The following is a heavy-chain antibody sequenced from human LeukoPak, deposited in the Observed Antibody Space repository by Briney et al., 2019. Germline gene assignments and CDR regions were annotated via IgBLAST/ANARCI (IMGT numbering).Heavy chain of an antibody. CDR3: ARAPSVVTAMGSDY. CDR1: GFTFSSYV. CDR2: IRYDGSNK. D-gene: IGHD2-21*02. V-gene: IGHV3-30*02. Sequence: GGSLRLSCAASGFTFSSYVMHWVRQAPGKGLEWVAFIRYDGSNKYYSDSVKGRFTISRDNSKNTLYLQMNSLRAEDTAVYYCARAPSVVTAMGSDYWGQGTLVTVSS. J-gene: IGHJ4*02.